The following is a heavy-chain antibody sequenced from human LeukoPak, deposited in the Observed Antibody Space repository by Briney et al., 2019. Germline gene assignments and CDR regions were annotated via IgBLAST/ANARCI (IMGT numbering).Heavy chain of an antibody. CDR3: ARDGTMRSGPAFDI. D-gene: IGHD3-3*01. J-gene: IGHJ3*02. Sequence: SQTLSLTCAISGDSVSSNSAAWSWIRQSPSRGLEWLGRTYYRSKWYNDYAVSVKSRITITPATSKNQFSLQLNSLTPEDTAVYYCARDGTMRSGPAFDIWGQGTMVTVSS. CDR1: GDSVSSNSAA. V-gene: IGHV6-1*01. CDR2: TYYRSKWYN.